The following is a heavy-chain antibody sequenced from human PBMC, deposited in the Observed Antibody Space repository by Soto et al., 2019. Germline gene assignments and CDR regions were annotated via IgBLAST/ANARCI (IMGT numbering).Heavy chain of an antibody. D-gene: IGHD3-10*01. CDR1: GYTFTGYY. CDR2: INANSGGT. J-gene: IGHJ6*02. CDR3: ARDLWTRNGGMDV. Sequence: ASVKVSCKASGYTFTGYYMHWVRQAPGQGLEWMGWINANSGGTNYAQKFQGRVTMTRDTSINTAYMELSSLRHDDTAVYYCARDLWTRNGGMDVWGQGTTVTVSS. V-gene: IGHV1-2*02.